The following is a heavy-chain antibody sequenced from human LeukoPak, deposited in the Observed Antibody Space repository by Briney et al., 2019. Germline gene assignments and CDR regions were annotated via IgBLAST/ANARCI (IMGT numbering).Heavy chain of an antibody. CDR2: INHSGST. CDR1: GGSFSGYY. Sequence: SETLSLTCAVYGGSFSGYYWSWIRQPPGKGLEWIGEINHSGSTYYNPSLKSRVTISVDTSKNQFSLKLSSVTAADTAVYYCARLTVAGTNFDYWGQGTLVTVSS. V-gene: IGHV4-34*01. CDR3: ARLTVAGTNFDY. D-gene: IGHD6-19*01. J-gene: IGHJ4*02.